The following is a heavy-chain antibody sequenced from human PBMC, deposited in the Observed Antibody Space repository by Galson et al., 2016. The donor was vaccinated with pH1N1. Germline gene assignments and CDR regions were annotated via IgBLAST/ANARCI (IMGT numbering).Heavy chain of an antibody. J-gene: IGHJ6*02. Sequence: TLSLTCTVSGVSMNSADYYWSWIRQPPGKGLEWIGYIYYSGTTYFSPSLKSRLSMSVDMSNNQFSLTLNSVTAADTAVYYCARGEGIRYYYSGMDVWGQGTTVTVFS. V-gene: IGHV4-30-4*01. CDR3: ARGEGIRYYYSGMDV. CDR2: IYYSGTT. CDR1: GVSMNSADYY. D-gene: IGHD3-16*01.